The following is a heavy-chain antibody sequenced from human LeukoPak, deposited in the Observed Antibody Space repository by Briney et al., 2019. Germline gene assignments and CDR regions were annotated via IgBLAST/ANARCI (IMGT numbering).Heavy chain of an antibody. V-gene: IGHV4-30-2*01. CDR1: GGSISSGGYS. J-gene: IGHJ4*02. CDR2: IYHSGST. CDR3: ARARDPYGDYGSFDY. Sequence: SQTLSLTCAVSGGSISSGGYSWRWIRQPPGKGLEWIGYIYHSGSTYYNPSLKSRVTISVDRSKNQFSLKLSSVTAADTAVYYCARARDPYGDYGSFDYWGQGTLVTVSS. D-gene: IGHD4-17*01.